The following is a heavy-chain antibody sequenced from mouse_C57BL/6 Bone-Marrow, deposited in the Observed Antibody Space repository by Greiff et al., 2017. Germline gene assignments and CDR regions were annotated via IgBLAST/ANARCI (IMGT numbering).Heavy chain of an antibody. D-gene: IGHD1-1*01. CDR3: AREGITTVGATVYFDV. CDR2: IYPGSGST. CDR1: GYTFTSYW. J-gene: IGHJ1*03. Sequence: QVQLQQPGAELVKPGASVKMSCKASGYTFTSYWITWVKQRPGQGLEWIGDIYPGSGSTNYNEKFKSKATLTVDTSSSTAYMQLSSLTSEDSAVYYCAREGITTVGATVYFDVWGTGTTVTVSS. V-gene: IGHV1-55*01.